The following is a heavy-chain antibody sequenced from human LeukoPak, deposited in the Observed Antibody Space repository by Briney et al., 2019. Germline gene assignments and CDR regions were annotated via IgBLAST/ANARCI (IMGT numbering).Heavy chain of an antibody. CDR3: AKDKSPYKFFDAYDI. Sequence: GGSLRLSCAASGFTFSSYAMSWVRQGPGKGLEWVSTITGSGGSTYYADSVKGRSTISRDNSKNTLCLQMNSLRAEDTAVYYCAKDKSPYKFFDAYDIWGQGTMVTVSS. CDR2: ITGSGGST. V-gene: IGHV3-23*01. CDR1: GFTFSSYA. J-gene: IGHJ3*02. D-gene: IGHD5-24*01.